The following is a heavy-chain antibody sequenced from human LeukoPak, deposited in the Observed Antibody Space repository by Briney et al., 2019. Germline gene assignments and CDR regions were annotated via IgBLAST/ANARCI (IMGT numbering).Heavy chain of an antibody. CDR3: TRGSLSGSSRDY. CDR2: MNPDTGDT. CDR1: GYTFTGYD. J-gene: IGHJ4*02. Sequence: ASVRVSCKASGYTFTGYDINWVRQATGQGLEWMGWMNPDTGDTGYAQKFQGRVTMTRNTSVDTAYMELSGLRSEDSAVYYCTRGSLSGSSRDYWGQGTLVTVSS. D-gene: IGHD1-26*01. V-gene: IGHV1-8*01.